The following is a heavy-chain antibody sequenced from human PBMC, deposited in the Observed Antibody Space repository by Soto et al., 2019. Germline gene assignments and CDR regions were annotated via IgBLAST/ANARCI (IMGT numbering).Heavy chain of an antibody. J-gene: IGHJ5*01. CDR3: VKGGWLDF. CDR1: GFTFNTFE. Sequence: EVQLLESGGGLVQPGGSLRLSCAASGFTFNTFEMSWVRQAPGRGLEWVSFISTDSSRAYYADAVKGRFTISRDNSKHTLYLQMYSLTAEDTAVDACVKGGWLDFWGQGTLVTVSS. CDR2: ISTDSSRA. D-gene: IGHD3-16*01. V-gene: IGHV3-23*01.